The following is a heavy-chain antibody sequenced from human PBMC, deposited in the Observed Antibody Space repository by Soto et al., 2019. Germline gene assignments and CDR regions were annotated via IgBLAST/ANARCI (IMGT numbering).Heavy chain of an antibody. D-gene: IGHD6-19*01. CDR1: GFTFSIYA. Sequence: QVQLVESGGGVVQPGRSLRVSCAASGFTFSIYAMHWVRQAPGTGLEGVAVISYDGTKTYYADSVTGRFPISRDNSKNTVYVQRNSLSDDDPAVYYCAKVLGPRRQWLIDPFDYWGQGTLVTVSP. CDR2: ISYDGTKT. J-gene: IGHJ4*02. V-gene: IGHV3-30*18. CDR3: AKVLGPRRQWLIDPFDY.